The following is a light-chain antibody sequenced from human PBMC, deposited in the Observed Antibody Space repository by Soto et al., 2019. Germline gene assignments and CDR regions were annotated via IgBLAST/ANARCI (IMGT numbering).Light chain of an antibody. V-gene: IGKV2-28*01. CDR3: MQPLHIPPIP. CDR1: QSLLHNNGHDY. Sequence: DVVLTQSPLSLPVTPGEPASISCRSSQSLLHNNGHDYLNWYVQKPGQSPQLLIYLASKRASGVPDRFSGSGSGTDFTLKISRVEAEDVGLYYCMQPLHIPPIPFGPGTRVDIK. CDR2: LAS. J-gene: IGKJ3*01.